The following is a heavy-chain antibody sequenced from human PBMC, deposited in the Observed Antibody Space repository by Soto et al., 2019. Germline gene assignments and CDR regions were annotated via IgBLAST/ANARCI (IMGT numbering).Heavy chain of an antibody. CDR1: GGSICSSSYY. Sequence: SETLSLTCTVSGGSICSSSYYWGWIRQPPGKGLEWIGSIYYSGSTYYNPSLKSRVTISVDTSKNQFSLKLSSVTAADTAVYYCARRYSFYDFWSGPPNWFDPWGQGTLVTVSS. CDR3: ARRYSFYDFWSGPPNWFDP. CDR2: IYYSGST. J-gene: IGHJ5*02. D-gene: IGHD3-3*01. V-gene: IGHV4-39*01.